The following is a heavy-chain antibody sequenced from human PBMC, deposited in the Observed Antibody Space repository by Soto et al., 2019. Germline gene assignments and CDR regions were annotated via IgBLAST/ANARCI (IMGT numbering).Heavy chain of an antibody. D-gene: IGHD2-15*01. Sequence: SETLSLTCTVAGASMSGNYWTWVRQPPGKGLEWIGNMFYSGTTNYNPSLRSRVSISMDTSVNQFSLSLTSVTAADTAVYYCAIFVIPPRRLSYIHSWCPATLVTVSS. CDR1: GASMSGNY. CDR2: MFYSGTT. CDR3: AIFVIPPRRLSYIHS. J-gene: IGHJ4*02. V-gene: IGHV4-59*12.